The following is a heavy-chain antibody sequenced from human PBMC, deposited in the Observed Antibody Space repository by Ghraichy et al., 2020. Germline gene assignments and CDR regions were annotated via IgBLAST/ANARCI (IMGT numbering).Heavy chain of an antibody. CDR1: GFTVIKNY. V-gene: IGHV3-66*01. D-gene: IGHD6-25*01. CDR3: ATRIAADSGFDI. J-gene: IGHJ3*02. CDR2: IYAGGTT. Sequence: GESLNISCAASGFTVIKNYMIWVRQAPGKGLEWVSLIYAGGTTDYRPSVKGRFTISRDNSKTTLDLQMNSLRVEDTAVYFCATRIAADSGFDIWGLGTMLTVSS.